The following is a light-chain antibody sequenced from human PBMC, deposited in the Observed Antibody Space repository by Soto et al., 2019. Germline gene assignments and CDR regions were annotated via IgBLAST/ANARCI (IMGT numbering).Light chain of an antibody. CDR3: QQYSSWPNT. CDR2: GAS. Sequence: EIVLTQSQATLSVSPGERATLSCRASQSVNVNLAWYRQKPGQAPRLLIYGASVRATGIPARFSGSGSGTEFTLSISSLQSEDFGLYFCQQYSSWPNTFGQGTKLEI. CDR1: QSVNVN. V-gene: IGKV3-15*01. J-gene: IGKJ2*01.